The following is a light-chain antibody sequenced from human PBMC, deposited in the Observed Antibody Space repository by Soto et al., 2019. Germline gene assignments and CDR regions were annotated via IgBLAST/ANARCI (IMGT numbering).Light chain of an antibody. CDR2: DVN. CDR1: SSDVGGYNY. V-gene: IGLV2-8*01. Sequence: QSALTQPPSASGSPGQSVAISCSGTSSDVGGYNYVSWYQQHPGKAPKRMIYDVNKRPSGVPDRISGSKSGNTASLTGSGLQAEDEADYYCISYAGSNKPAFGGGTKLTVL. J-gene: IGLJ2*01. CDR3: ISYAGSNKPA.